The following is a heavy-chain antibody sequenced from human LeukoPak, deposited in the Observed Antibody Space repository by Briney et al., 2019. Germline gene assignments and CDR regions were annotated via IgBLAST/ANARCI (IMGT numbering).Heavy chain of an antibody. V-gene: IGHV4-59*01. D-gene: IGHD1-1*01. CDR3: ARSVATPGRPDY. CDR2: IHYSGST. J-gene: IGHJ4*02. Sequence: SETLSLTCTVSGGSISTYYWSWIRQPPGKGLQWIGYIHYSGSTNYNPSLKSRVTISVDTSENQFSLKLSSVTAADTAVYYCARSVATPGRPDYWGQGALVTVSS. CDR1: GGSISTYY.